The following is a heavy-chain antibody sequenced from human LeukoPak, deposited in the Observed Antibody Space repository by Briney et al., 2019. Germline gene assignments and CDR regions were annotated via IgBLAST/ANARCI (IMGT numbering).Heavy chain of an antibody. CDR1: GGSISSYY. J-gene: IGHJ4*02. CDR3: AKWLDVRFDY. Sequence: SETLSLTCTVSGGSISSYYWSWIRQPPGKGLEWIGYIYYSGSTNYNPSLKSRVTISVDTSKNQFSLKLSSVIAADTAVYYCAKWLDVRFDYWGQGTLVTVSS. CDR2: IYYSGST. D-gene: IGHD6-19*01. V-gene: IGHV4-59*01.